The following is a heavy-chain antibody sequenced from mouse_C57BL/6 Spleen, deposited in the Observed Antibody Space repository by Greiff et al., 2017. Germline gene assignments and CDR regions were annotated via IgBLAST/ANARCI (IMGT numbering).Heavy chain of an antibody. V-gene: IGHV1-82*01. Sequence: QVQLQQSGPELVKPGASVKISCKASGYAFSSSWMNWVKQRPGKGLEWIGRIYPGDGDTNYNGKVKGKATLTADKSSSTAYMQLSSLTSEDSAVYFCAKIYYGNEGYFDVWGTGTTVTVSS. CDR2: IYPGDGDT. CDR1: GYAFSSSW. D-gene: IGHD2-1*01. J-gene: IGHJ1*03. CDR3: AKIYYGNEGYFDV.